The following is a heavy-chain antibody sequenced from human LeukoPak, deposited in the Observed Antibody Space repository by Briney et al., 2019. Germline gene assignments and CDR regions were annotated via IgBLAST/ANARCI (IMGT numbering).Heavy chain of an antibody. Sequence: SETLSLTGTVSGGSISSYYWSWIRQPPGKGLEWIGYIYYSGSTKYNPSLKSRVTISVDTSKNQFSLKLSSVTAADTAVYYCARVYGSSWLYYFDYWGQGTLVTVSS. CDR1: GGSISSYY. V-gene: IGHV4-59*08. CDR2: IYYSGST. D-gene: IGHD6-13*01. CDR3: ARVYGSSWLYYFDY. J-gene: IGHJ4*02.